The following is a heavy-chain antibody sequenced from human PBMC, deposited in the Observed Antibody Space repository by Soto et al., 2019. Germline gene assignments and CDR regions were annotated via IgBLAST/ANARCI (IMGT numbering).Heavy chain of an antibody. CDR2: IIPIFGTA. Sequence: QVQLVQSGAEVKKPGSSVKVSCKASGGTFSSYAISWVRQAPGQGLEWMGGIIPIFGTANYAKKFQGRVTITAGESTATADMELSRLRSEDTAVYYCARVGRGGSGRSVNPPDNYYYYYGMDVWGQGTTVTVSS. V-gene: IGHV1-69*01. D-gene: IGHD3-10*01. CDR3: ARVGRGGSGRSVNPPDNYYYYYGMDV. J-gene: IGHJ6*02. CDR1: GGTFSSYA.